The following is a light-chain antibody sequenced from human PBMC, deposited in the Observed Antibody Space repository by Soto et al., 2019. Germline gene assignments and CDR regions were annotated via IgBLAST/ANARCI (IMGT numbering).Light chain of an antibody. CDR2: EAS. CDR3: QQANSFPIT. V-gene: IGKV1-12*01. J-gene: IGKJ5*01. CDR1: QTITNR. Sequence: DIQMTQSPSILSASVGDRVTITCRSSQTITNRLAWYQQKPGQAPTLLIYEASNLQSGVPSRISGSGSGTDFTLTISSLQPEDFANYYCQQANSFPITFGQGTRLEIK.